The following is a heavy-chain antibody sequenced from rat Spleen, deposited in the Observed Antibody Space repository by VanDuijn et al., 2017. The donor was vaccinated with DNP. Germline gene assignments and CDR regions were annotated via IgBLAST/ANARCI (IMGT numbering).Heavy chain of an antibody. Sequence: EVQLVESGGGLVQPGNSLKLSCAASGFTFSDYYMAWVRQAPTKGLEWVAYLTYDGGTTKYGDSVKGRFTISRDNAKNTLYLQMNSLRSEDMATYYCVRWNSGHFDYWGQGVMVPVSS. CDR2: LTYDGGTT. CDR3: VRWNSGHFDY. J-gene: IGHJ2*01. V-gene: IGHV5-22*01. CDR1: GFTFSDYY. D-gene: IGHD4-3*01.